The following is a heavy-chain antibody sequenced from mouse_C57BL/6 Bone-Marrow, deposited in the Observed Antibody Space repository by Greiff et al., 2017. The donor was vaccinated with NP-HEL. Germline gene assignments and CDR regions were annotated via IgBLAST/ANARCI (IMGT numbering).Heavy chain of an antibody. J-gene: IGHJ2*01. CDR2: IYWDDDK. V-gene: IGHV8-12*01. D-gene: IGHD2-4*01. Sequence: QVTLKECGPGILQSSQTLSLTCSFSGFSLSTSGMGVSWIRQPSGKGLEWLAHIYWDDDKRYNPSLKSRLTISKDTSRNQVFLKITSVDTADTATYYCARSKGDYDGFDYWGQGTTLTVSS. CDR3: ARSKGDYDGFDY. CDR1: GFSLSTSGMG.